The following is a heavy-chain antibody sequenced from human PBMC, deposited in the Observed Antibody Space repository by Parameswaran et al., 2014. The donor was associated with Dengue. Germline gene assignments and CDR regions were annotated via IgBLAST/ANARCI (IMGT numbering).Heavy chain of an antibody. J-gene: IGHJ4*02. Sequence: KWIRQPPGKGLEWVSYISSSSSTIYYADSVKGRFTISRDNAKNSLYLQMNSLRDEDTAVYYCARAVRVGATEAFDYWGQGTLVTVSS. CDR3: ARAVRVGATEAFDY. V-gene: IGHV3-48*02. D-gene: IGHD1-26*01. CDR2: ISSSSSTI.